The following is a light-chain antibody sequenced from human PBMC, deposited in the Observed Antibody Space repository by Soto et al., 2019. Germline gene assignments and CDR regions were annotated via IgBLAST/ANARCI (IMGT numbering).Light chain of an antibody. CDR2: DAS. Sequence: EIVLTQSPATLSLSPGXRATLSCRASQSVSIYLAWYQQKPGQAPRLLIYDASNRATGIPARFSGSGSGTDFTLTISSLEPEDFAVYYCQQRSNWPRTFGQGTKVEIK. CDR1: QSVSIY. V-gene: IGKV3-11*01. J-gene: IGKJ1*01. CDR3: QQRSNWPRT.